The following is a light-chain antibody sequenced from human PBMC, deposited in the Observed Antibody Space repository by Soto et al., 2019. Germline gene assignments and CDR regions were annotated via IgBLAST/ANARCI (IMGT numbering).Light chain of an antibody. J-gene: IGKJ2*01. CDR1: QSSVNW. CDR3: QQYNFSQYT. V-gene: IGKV1-5*01. Sequence: DIQMTQSPSTMSASVGDRVTITGRASQSSVNWLSCYQQNPGKAPQLMIYDAYSLQSGVSSRFSGSGSATDFTLTISSLQPEDFAPYYCQQYNFSQYTFGPGTTLEIK. CDR2: DAY.